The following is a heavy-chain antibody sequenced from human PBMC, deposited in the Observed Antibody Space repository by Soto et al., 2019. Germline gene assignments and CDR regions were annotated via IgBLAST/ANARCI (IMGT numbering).Heavy chain of an antibody. J-gene: IGHJ4*02. CDR3: AHRVLRAVFGLVATTAIYFAF. CDR2: IYWDDDK. Sequence: QITLNESGPTVVRPTETLTLTCRFSGFSLTTSGVGVGWIRQSPGKAPEWLALIYWDDDKRYSASLKSRLTITKDTSKNPVVLPVSDLDPTDTASYYCAHRVLRAVFGLVATTAIYFAFWGQGTPVAVSS. D-gene: IGHD3-3*01. CDR1: GFSLTTSGVG. V-gene: IGHV2-5*02.